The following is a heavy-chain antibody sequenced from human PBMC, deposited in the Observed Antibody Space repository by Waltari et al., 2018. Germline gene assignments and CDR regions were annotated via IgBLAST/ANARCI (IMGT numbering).Heavy chain of an antibody. Sequence: QGQLVQSGDDVKKPGASVKVSCKPSGYKFTSYGISWVRQAPGQGLEWMAWSSTYNGDTYYAQRFQGRVTVTTDTSTSTVYMDLTSLRSDDTAVYYCVRQEALENGVFDIWGQGTKVSVSS. CDR3: VRQEALENGVFDI. V-gene: IGHV1-18*01. D-gene: IGHD3-3*01. CDR1: GYKFTSYG. CDR2: SSTYNGDT. J-gene: IGHJ3*02.